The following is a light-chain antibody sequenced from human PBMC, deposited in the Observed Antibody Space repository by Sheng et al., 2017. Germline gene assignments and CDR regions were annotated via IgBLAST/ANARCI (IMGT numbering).Light chain of an antibody. CDR1: QSVGSD. J-gene: IGKJ5*01. V-gene: IGKV3-11*01. CDR3: QQYGQTPIT. Sequence: EVVLTQSPATLSVSPGERATLSCGASQSVGSDLAWYQQKPGQAPRLLIYDASNRATGIPARFSGSGSGTDFTLTISSLEPEDFAVYYCQQYGQTPITFGQGTRLEIK. CDR2: DAS.